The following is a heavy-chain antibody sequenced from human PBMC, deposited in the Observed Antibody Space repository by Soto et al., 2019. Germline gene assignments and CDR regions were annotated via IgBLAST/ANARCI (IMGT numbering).Heavy chain of an antibody. Sequence: EVQLLESGGGLVQPGGSLRLSCAASGITFSSYAMSWVRQAPGKGLEWVSGISGSGGSSYYADSVKGRFTISRDNSKNTLYLQMNSLRAEDTAVYYCAKDLLYYDFWSGMPGWFDPWGQGTLVTVSS. V-gene: IGHV3-23*01. CDR1: GITFSSYA. CDR2: ISGSGGSS. J-gene: IGHJ5*02. D-gene: IGHD3-3*01. CDR3: AKDLLYYDFWSGMPGWFDP.